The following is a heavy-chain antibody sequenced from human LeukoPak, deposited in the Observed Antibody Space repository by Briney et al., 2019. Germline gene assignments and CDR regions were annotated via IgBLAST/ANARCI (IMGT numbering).Heavy chain of an antibody. Sequence: QTGRSLRLSCAASGFTFSGYPMHWVRQAPGKGLDWVAIISDDGGRKFYADSVKGRFTISRDNSKNTLYLQMNSLRAEDTAVYYCARGLYSNGNMNDYWGQGTLVTVSS. J-gene: IGHJ4*02. V-gene: IGHV3-30*04. D-gene: IGHD4-11*01. CDR1: GFTFSGYP. CDR3: ARGLYSNGNMNDY. CDR2: ISDDGGRK.